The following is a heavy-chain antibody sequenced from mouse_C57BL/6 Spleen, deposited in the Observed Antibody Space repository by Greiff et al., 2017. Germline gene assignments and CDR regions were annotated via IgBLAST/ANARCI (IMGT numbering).Heavy chain of an antibody. V-gene: IGHV1-64*01. CDR3: AREGALTGTYYFDD. J-gene: IGHJ2*01. Sequence: QVQLQQPGAELVKPGASVKLSCKASGYTFTSYWMHWVKQRPGQGLEWIGMIHPNSGSTNYNEKFKSKATLTVDKSSSTAYMQLSSLTSEDSAVYYCAREGALTGTYYFDDWGKGTTLTVSS. CDR1: GYTFTSYW. CDR2: IHPNSGST. D-gene: IGHD4-1*01.